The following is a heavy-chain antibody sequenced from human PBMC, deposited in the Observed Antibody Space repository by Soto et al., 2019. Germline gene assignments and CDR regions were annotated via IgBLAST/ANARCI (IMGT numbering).Heavy chain of an antibody. CDR3: ARHDFGVVNNWFDP. CDR1: GGSIISSNW. Sequence: SETLSLTCAVSGGSIISSNWWSWVRHPPGKGLEWIGEFYHSGSTNYNPSLKSRVTISVDKSKNQFSLKLSSVTAADTAVYYCARHDFGVVNNWFDPWGQGTLVTVSS. D-gene: IGHD3-3*01. CDR2: FYHSGST. V-gene: IGHV4-4*02. J-gene: IGHJ5*02.